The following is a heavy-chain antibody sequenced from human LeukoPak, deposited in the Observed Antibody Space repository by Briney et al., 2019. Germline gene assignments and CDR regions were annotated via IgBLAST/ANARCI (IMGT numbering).Heavy chain of an antibody. CDR3: AREIVSSVES. CDR2: IYYSGAT. J-gene: IGHJ4*02. Sequence: SETLSLTCTVSGDSISNTRYHWGWIRQPPGKGLEWIGSIYYSGATYYNPSLESRVTISVDTSRNHFSLKLSSVTAADTAVYHCAREIVSSVESWGQGSLVTVSS. CDR1: GDSISNTRYH. D-gene: IGHD6-6*01. V-gene: IGHV4-39*02.